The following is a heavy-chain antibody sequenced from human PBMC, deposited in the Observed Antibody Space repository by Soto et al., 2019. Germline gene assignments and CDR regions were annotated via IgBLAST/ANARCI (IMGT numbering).Heavy chain of an antibody. J-gene: IGHJ4*02. CDR3: AREGGSGWYYLDY. D-gene: IGHD6-19*01. CDR1: GFTFSSYS. CDR2: ISSSSSYI. Sequence: EVQLVESGGGLVKPGGSLRLSCAASGFTFSSYSINWVRQAPGKGLEWVSSISSSSSYIYYADSVKGRFTISRDNAKNSLHLQMNSLRAEDTAVYYCAREGGSGWYYLDYWGQGTLVTVSS. V-gene: IGHV3-21*01.